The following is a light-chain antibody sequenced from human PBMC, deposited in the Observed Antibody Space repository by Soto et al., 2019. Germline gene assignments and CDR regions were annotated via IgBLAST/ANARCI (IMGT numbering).Light chain of an antibody. CDR2: YDD. Sequence: QSVLTQPPSVSAAPRQRVTISCSGSSSNIGSNAVNWYQQLPGKAPKLLIYYDDLLPSGVSDRFSGSKSGTSASLAISGLQSEDEADYYCAAWDDSLNGLVFGGGTKLTVL. CDR1: SSNIGSNA. CDR3: AAWDDSLNGLV. J-gene: IGLJ2*01. V-gene: IGLV1-36*01.